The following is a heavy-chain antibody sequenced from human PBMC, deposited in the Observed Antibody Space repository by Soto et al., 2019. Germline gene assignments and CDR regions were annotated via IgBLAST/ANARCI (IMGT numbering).Heavy chain of an antibody. Sequence: QVQLVESGGGVVQPGTSLRLSCVGSGFTFRSYVIHWVRQAPGKGLEWVALTSYDGSNNFYGDSVKGRFTISRHNSRNTVELQMXXXXXEDTALYYCARWGTTGGLDVWGQGTLVSVSS. CDR1: GFTFRSYV. D-gene: IGHD3-16*01. CDR3: ARWGTTGGLDV. CDR2: TSYDGSNN. J-gene: IGHJ4*02. V-gene: IGHV3-30*03.